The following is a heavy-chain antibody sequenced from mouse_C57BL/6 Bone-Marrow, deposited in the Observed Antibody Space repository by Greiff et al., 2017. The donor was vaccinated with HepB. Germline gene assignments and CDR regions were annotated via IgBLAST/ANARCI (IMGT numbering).Heavy chain of an antibody. J-gene: IGHJ2*01. CDR1: GFTFSDYY. V-gene: IGHV5-12*01. Sequence: EVKLVESGGGLVQPGGSLKLSCAASGFTFSDYYMYWVRQTPEKRLEWVAYISNGGGSTYYPDTVKGRFTISRDNAKNTLYLQMSRLKSEDTAMYYCARRGGSSFYFDCWGQGTTLTVSS. CDR3: ARRGGSSFYFDC. D-gene: IGHD1-1*01. CDR2: ISNGGGST.